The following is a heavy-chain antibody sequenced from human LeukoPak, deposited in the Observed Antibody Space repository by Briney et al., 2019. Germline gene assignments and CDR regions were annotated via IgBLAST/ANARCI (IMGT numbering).Heavy chain of an antibody. V-gene: IGHV4-39*07. CDR3: ARDSVTIFGVVIMDY. D-gene: IGHD3-3*01. CDR2: IYYSGST. Sequence: SETLSLTCTVSGGSISSSSFYWGWIRQPPGKGLEWLGSIYYSGSTYHNPSLKSRVTISVDTSKNQFSLKLSSVTAADTAVYYCARDSVTIFGVVIMDYWGQGTLVTVSS. J-gene: IGHJ4*02. CDR1: GGSISSSSFY.